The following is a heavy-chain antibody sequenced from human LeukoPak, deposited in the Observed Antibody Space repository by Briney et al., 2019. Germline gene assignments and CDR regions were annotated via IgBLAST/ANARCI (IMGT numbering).Heavy chain of an antibody. D-gene: IGHD2-2*01. CDR2: ISGSGGST. Sequence: GGSLRLSCAASGFTFSSYAMSWVRQAPGKGLEWVSAISGSGGSTYYADSVKGRFTISRDNSKNTLYLQMNSLSSEDTAIYYCAKGASASCYDREDHWGQGTLVIVSS. CDR1: GFTFSSYA. CDR3: AKGASASCYDREDH. J-gene: IGHJ4*02. V-gene: IGHV3-23*01.